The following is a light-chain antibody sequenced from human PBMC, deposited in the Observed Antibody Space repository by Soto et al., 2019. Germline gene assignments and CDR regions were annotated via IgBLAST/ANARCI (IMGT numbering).Light chain of an antibody. CDR1: SSNIGAGYD. Sequence: QSVLTQPPSVSGAQGQRVTNSCTGSSSNIGAGYDVHWYQQLPGTAPKLLIYGNSNRPSGVPDRFSGSKSGTSASLAITGLQAEDEADYYCQSYDSSLSGYVFGTGTNLTVL. V-gene: IGLV1-40*01. CDR2: GNS. CDR3: QSYDSSLSGYV. J-gene: IGLJ1*01.